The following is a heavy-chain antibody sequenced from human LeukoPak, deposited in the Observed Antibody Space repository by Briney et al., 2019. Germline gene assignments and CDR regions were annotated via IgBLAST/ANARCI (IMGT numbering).Heavy chain of an antibody. V-gene: IGHV4-39*07. J-gene: IGHJ4*02. CDR2: IYYSGST. CDR1: GGSISSSSYY. Sequence: SETLSLTCTVSGGSISSSSYYWGWIHQPPGKGLEWIGSIYYSGSTYYNPSLKSRVTISVDTSKNQFSLKLSSVTAADTAVYYCARGNRYFDWFMPFDYWGQGTLVTVSS. D-gene: IGHD3-9*01. CDR3: ARGNRYFDWFMPFDY.